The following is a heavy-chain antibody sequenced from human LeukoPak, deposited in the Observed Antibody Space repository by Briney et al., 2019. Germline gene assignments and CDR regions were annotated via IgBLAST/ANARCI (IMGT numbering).Heavy chain of an antibody. V-gene: IGHV3-23*01. Sequence: GGTLRLSCAASGFTFSSHGMNWVRQAPGKGLEWVSGISPNGVITYYADSVKGRFTISRDNSKGTVYLQMNSLRPEDTAVYYCAKDDAWLQFGDWGRGTLVTVSS. CDR3: AKDDAWLQFGD. CDR1: GFTFSSHG. CDR2: ISPNGVIT. J-gene: IGHJ4*02. D-gene: IGHD5-24*01.